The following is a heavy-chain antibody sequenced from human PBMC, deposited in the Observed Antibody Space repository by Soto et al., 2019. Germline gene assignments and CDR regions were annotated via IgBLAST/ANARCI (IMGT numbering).Heavy chain of an antibody. CDR1: GGSISSYY. Sequence: SETLSVTCTVSGGSISSYYWSWIRQPPGKGLEWIGYIYYSGSTNYNPSLKSRVTISVDTSKNQFSLKLSSVTAADTAVYYCARRYGGNFDYWGQGTLVTVPS. D-gene: IGHD1-26*01. CDR3: ARRYGGNFDY. CDR2: IYYSGST. J-gene: IGHJ4*02. V-gene: IGHV4-59*01.